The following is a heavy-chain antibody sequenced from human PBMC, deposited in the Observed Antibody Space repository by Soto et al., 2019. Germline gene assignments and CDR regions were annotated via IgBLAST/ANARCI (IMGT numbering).Heavy chain of an antibody. CDR3: AHRPSGYDFRLDY. CDR2: IYWDDDK. D-gene: IGHD5-12*01. Sequence: QITLKESGPTLVKPXQTLTLTCTFSGFSLSTSGVGVGWXXQXXGKALEWLALIYWDDDKRYSPSLKXXXTXXXXXXXXXXXXXXXXXDPVDTATYYCAHRPSGYDFRLDYWGQGTLVTVSS. CDR1: GFSLSTSGVG. J-gene: IGHJ4*02. V-gene: IGHV2-5*02.